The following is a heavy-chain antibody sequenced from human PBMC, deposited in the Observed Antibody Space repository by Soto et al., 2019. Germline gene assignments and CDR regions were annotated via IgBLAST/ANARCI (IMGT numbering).Heavy chain of an antibody. V-gene: IGHV4-31*03. J-gene: IGHJ6*02. Sequence: TSETLSLTCTVSGGSISSGGYYWSWIRQHPGKGLEWIGYIYYSGSTYYNPSLKSRVTISVDTSKNQFSLKLSSVTAADTAVYYCARDQGIVANADYAYYYYGMDVWGQGTTVTVSS. CDR3: ARDQGIVANADYAYYYYGMDV. D-gene: IGHD5-12*01. CDR2: IYYSGST. CDR1: GGSISSGGYY.